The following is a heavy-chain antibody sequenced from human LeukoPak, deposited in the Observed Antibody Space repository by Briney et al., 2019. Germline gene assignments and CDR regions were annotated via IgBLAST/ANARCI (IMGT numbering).Heavy chain of an antibody. D-gene: IGHD5-24*01. CDR1: GFPFSSYW. CDR2: IKQDGSKK. Sequence: GGSLRLSRVASGFPFSSYWMTWVRQAPGKGLEWVANIKQDGSKKSYVDSVKGRFTISRDNAKNSLYLQMNSLRAEDTALYYCTRVGYIDEGIDYWGQGTLVTVSS. V-gene: IGHV3-7*04. J-gene: IGHJ4*02. CDR3: TRVGYIDEGIDY.